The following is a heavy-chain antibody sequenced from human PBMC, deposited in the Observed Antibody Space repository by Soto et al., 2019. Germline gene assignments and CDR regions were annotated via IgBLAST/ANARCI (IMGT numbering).Heavy chain of an antibody. CDR2: FHNSGNP. CDR3: AREGGGYCSGGSCQVDY. V-gene: IGHV4-59*12. CDR1: GGSISGYH. Sequence: PSETLSLTCSISGGSISGYHWNWIRQTPGKGVERIGYFHNSGNPKYSSSLKSRVTISVDTSKNQFSLKLTSVTAADTAVYYCAREGGGYCSGGSCQVDYWGQGTLVTVSS. D-gene: IGHD2-15*01. J-gene: IGHJ4*02.